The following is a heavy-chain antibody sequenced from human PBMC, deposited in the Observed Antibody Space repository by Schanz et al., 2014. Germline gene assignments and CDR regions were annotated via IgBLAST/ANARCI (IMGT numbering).Heavy chain of an antibody. CDR1: GFSFSGFG. CDR3: AKDRRDNYGSGTFYFEH. Sequence: QVQLVESGGGVVQPGRSLRLSCAGSGFSFSGFGMHWVRQAPGKGLEWVAVISYDGRNKYFADSVKGRFTISRDTSKNTLYLQMSSLRAEDTALYFCAKDRRDNYGSGTFYFEHWGQGTLVTVSS. V-gene: IGHV3-30*18. D-gene: IGHD3-10*01. J-gene: IGHJ4*02. CDR2: ISYDGRNK.